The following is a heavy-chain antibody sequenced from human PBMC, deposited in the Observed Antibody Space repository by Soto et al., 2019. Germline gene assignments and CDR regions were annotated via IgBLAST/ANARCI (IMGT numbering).Heavy chain of an antibody. CDR1: GGSISSYY. V-gene: IGHV4-59*01. J-gene: IGHJ6*02. D-gene: IGHD6-19*01. CDR2: IYYSGST. Sequence: KTSETLSLTCTVSGGSISSYYWSWIRQPPGKGLEWIGYIYYSGSTNYNPSLNSRVTISVDTSKNQFSLKLSSVTAADTAVYYCARDRASAVAGTLYYYYGMDVWGQGTTVTVSS. CDR3: ARDRASAVAGTLYYYYGMDV.